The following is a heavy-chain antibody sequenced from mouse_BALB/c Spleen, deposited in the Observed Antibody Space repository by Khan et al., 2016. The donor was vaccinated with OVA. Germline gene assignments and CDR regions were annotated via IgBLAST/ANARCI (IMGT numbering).Heavy chain of an antibody. V-gene: IGHV2-6-5*01. Sequence: VQLKESGPGLVAPSQSLSITCTVSGFSLTDYAVSWIRQPPGKGLEWLGVIWGGGSKYYNSALKSRLSISKNNSKSQVFLKMNSLQTDDTAMYYCAKDPPYDARDYWGQGTSVTVSS. CDR3: AKDPPYDARDY. CDR1: GFSLTDYA. CDR2: IWGGGSK. J-gene: IGHJ4*01.